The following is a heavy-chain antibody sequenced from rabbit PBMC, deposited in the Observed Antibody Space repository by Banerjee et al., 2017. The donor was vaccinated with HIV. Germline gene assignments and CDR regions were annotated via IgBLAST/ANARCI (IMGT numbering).Heavy chain of an antibody. D-gene: IGHD1-1*01. CDR2: IYAGSSGNT. CDR1: GFSFSRSYW. CDR3: ARSGNYIGGVVNV. Sequence: QEQLEESGGDLVKPEGSLTLTCTASGFSFSRSYWICWVRQAPGKGLEWIACIYAGSSGNTYYASWAKGRFTISKTSSTTVTLQMTSLTAADTATYFCARSGNYIGGVVNVWGQGTLVTVS. J-gene: IGHJ4*01. V-gene: IGHV1S45*01.